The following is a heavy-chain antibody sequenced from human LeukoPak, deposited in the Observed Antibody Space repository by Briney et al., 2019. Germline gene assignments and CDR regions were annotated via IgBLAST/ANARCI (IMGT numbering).Heavy chain of an antibody. Sequence: ASVKVPCKASGYIFSGYYMHWVRQAPGQGLEWMGWINPNSGGADYAQNFQGRITMTRDMSISTVYMPLSRLRSDDTAIYYCARGPPEYCSGGTCYSGRNWLDPWGQGTLVIVSS. J-gene: IGHJ5*02. CDR3: ARGPPEYCSGGTCYSGRNWLDP. CDR1: GYIFSGYY. CDR2: INPNSGGA. D-gene: IGHD2-15*01. V-gene: IGHV1-2*02.